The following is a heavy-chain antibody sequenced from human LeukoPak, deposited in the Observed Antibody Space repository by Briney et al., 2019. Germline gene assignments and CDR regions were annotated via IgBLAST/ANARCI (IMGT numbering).Heavy chain of an antibody. Sequence: GGSLRLSCAASGFTVSSNYMSWVRQAPGKGLEWVSVIYSGGSTYYADSVKGRFTISRDNSKNTLYLQMNSLRAEDTAVYYCAKTRTGTTPGFFDYWGQGTLVTVSS. V-gene: IGHV3-53*01. CDR2: IYSGGST. J-gene: IGHJ4*02. D-gene: IGHD1-7*01. CDR3: AKTRTGTTPGFFDY. CDR1: GFTVSSNY.